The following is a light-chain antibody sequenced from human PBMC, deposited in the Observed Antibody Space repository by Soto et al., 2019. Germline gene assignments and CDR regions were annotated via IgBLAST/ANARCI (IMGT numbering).Light chain of an antibody. V-gene: IGLV2-14*03. CDR3: SSYTSSTVYI. CDR2: HVT. Sequence: QSVLTQPASVSGSPGHWFPISCTGTSIIVGGYSYVSWYQQHPGDAPKLMIYHVTNRPSGVSDRFSGSKSGNTASLTISGLQAEDEADYYCSSYTSSTVYIFGTGTKVTVL. CDR1: SIIVGGYSY. J-gene: IGLJ1*01.